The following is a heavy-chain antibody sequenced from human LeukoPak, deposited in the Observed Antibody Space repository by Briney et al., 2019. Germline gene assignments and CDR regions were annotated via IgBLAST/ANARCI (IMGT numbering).Heavy chain of an antibody. Sequence: ASVKVSCKASGYTFTGYYIHWVRQAPGQGLEWMGLINPNSGGTNYAQKFQGRVTMTRDTSISTAYMELSSLRSEDTAVYYCARGSYGSGSYGGYWGQGTLVTVSS. D-gene: IGHD3-10*01. CDR1: GYTFTGYY. V-gene: IGHV1-2*02. J-gene: IGHJ4*02. CDR3: ARGSYGSGSYGGY. CDR2: INPNSGGT.